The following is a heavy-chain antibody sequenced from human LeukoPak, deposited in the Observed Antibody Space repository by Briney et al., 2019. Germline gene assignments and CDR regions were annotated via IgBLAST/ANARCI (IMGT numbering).Heavy chain of an antibody. CDR2: INSDGGTT. V-gene: IGHV3-74*01. CDR3: ARGGGLDV. Sequence: PGGSLRLSCAASGFTFSSYWMHWVRQPPGKGLVWVSRINSDGGTTSYADSVKGRFTISRDNAKNTLYLQMSNLRAEDTAVYFCARGGGLDVWGQGATVTVSS. J-gene: IGHJ6*02. CDR1: GFTFSSYW. D-gene: IGHD3-16*01.